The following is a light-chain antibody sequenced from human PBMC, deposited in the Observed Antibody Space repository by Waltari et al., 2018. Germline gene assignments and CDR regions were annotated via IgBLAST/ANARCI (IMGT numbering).Light chain of an antibody. J-gene: IGKJ2*01. V-gene: IGKV3-15*01. CDR1: QSVSSN. CDR2: GAS. CDR3: QQYNNWPLYT. Sequence: EIVMTQSPVTLSVSPGERATLSYRASQSVSSNLAWYQQKPGQAPRVLIYGASTRATGIPARFSGSGSGTEFTLTISSLQSEDFAVYYCQQYNNWPLYTFGQGTKLEIK.